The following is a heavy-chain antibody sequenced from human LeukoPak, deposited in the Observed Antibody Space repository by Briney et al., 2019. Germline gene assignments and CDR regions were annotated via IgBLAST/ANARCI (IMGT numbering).Heavy chain of an antibody. CDR1: GFIFTNYA. CDR3: ARRWLGDPYGMDV. Sequence: GRSLTLSCAASGFIFTNYAMTWVRQAPGKGLEWVSILGGLSESVYYTNSMKDRFTVSRDNSKDTPYLEINSLRGEDTATYYCARRWLGDPYGMDVWGQGTTVTVSS. D-gene: IGHD3-10*01. V-gene: IGHV3-23*01. CDR2: LGGLSESV. J-gene: IGHJ6*02.